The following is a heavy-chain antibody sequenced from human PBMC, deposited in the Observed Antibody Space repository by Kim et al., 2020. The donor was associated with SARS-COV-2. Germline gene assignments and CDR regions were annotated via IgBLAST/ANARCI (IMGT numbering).Heavy chain of an antibody. CDR3: ARASPYSGSSLVYYYGMDV. CDR1: GFTFSSYS. CDR2: ISSSSSYI. V-gene: IGHV3-21*01. D-gene: IGHD1-26*01. J-gene: IGHJ6*02. Sequence: GGSLRLSCGASGFTFSSYSMNWVRQAPGKGLEWVSSISSSSSYIYYADSVKGRFTISRDNAKNSLYLQMNSLRAEDTAVYYCARASPYSGSSLVYYYGMDVWGQGTTVTVSS.